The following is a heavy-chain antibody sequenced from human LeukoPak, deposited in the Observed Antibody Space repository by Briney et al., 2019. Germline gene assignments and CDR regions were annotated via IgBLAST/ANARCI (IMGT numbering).Heavy chain of an antibody. Sequence: SVKVSCKASGGTFSSYTISWVRQAPGQGLEWMGRIIPILGIANYAQKFQGRVTITADKSTSAAYMELSSLRSEDTAVYYCARAVYSSSSSYFDYWGQGTLVTVSS. CDR3: ARAVYSSSSSYFDY. V-gene: IGHV1-69*02. D-gene: IGHD6-6*01. CDR1: GGTFSSYT. J-gene: IGHJ4*02. CDR2: IIPILGIA.